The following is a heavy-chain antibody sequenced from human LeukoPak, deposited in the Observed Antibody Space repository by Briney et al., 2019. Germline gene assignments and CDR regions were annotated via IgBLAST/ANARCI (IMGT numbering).Heavy chain of an antibody. CDR2: IKQDGSEK. J-gene: IGHJ4*02. CDR3: ATSTAAAGTD. V-gene: IGHV3-7*03. D-gene: IGHD6-13*01. Sequence: PGGSLRLSCAASGFTVSSNYMSWVRQAPGKGLKWVANIKQDGSEKYYVDSVKGRSTISRDNAQNSLYLQMNSLRAEDTAIYYCATSTAAAGTDWGQGTLVTVSS. CDR1: GFTVSSNY.